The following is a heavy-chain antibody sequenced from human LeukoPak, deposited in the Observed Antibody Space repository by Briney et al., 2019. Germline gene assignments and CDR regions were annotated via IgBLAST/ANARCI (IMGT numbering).Heavy chain of an antibody. CDR3: AGGIVATRNYYYYGMDV. CDR2: ISAYNGNT. Sequence: GASVKVSCKASGYTFTDFGISWVRQAPGQGLEWMAWISAYNGNTNYAQKLQGRVTMTTDTSTSTAYMELRSLRSDDTAVYYCAGGIVATRNYYYYGMDVWGQGTTVTVSS. V-gene: IGHV1-18*01. CDR1: GYTFTDFG. D-gene: IGHD5-12*01. J-gene: IGHJ6*02.